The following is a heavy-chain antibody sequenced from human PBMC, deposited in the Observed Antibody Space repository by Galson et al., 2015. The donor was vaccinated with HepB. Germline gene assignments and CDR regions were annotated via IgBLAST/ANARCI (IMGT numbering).Heavy chain of an antibody. Sequence: SLRLSCAASGFTVSSNYMSWVRQAPGKGLEWVSVIYSGGSTYYADSVKGRFTISRDNSKNTLYLQMNSLRAEDTAVYYCASYRGDLYYYYGMDVWGQGTTVTVSS. D-gene: IGHD3-10*01. CDR1: GFTVSSNY. J-gene: IGHJ6*02. CDR3: ASYRGDLYYYYGMDV. V-gene: IGHV3-53*01. CDR2: IYSGGST.